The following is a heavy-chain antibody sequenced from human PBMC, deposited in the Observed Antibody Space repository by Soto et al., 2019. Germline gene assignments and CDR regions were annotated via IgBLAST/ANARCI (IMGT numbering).Heavy chain of an antibody. V-gene: IGHV4-30-4*01. D-gene: IGHD3-10*02. J-gene: IGHJ2*01. Sequence: GLEWIGYIYYRGSTYYNPSLKSRVTISVVTSKNQFSLKLSSVTAADTDVYYCAFFFFQAEDGIRDVRSVSAFLLNRSSDL. CDR2: IYYRGST. CDR3: AFFFFQAEDGIRDVRSVSAFLLNRSSDL.